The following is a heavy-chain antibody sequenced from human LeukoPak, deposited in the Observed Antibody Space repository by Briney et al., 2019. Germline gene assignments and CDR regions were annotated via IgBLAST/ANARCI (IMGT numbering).Heavy chain of an antibody. CDR2: ISAYNGHA. CDR1: GYTFTSYG. Sequence: ASVKVSCKASGYTFTSYGISWVRQAPGQGLEWMGWISAYNGHANYAQKLQGRVTMTTDTSTSTAYMELRSLRSDDTAVYYCARDPTQYSSGWYGYGGQEPLVTVPS. V-gene: IGHV1-18*01. CDR3: ARDPTQYSSGWYGY. J-gene: IGHJ4*02. D-gene: IGHD6-19*01.